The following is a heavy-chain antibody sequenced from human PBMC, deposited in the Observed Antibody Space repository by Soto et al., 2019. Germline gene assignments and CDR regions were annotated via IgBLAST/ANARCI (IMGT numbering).Heavy chain of an antibody. V-gene: IGHV1-69*05. J-gene: IGHJ6*02. CDR1: GDTFSTYT. CDR3: AREGLVLVPTTVTSDYYYYALHV. CDR2: IIPRSGTS. Sequence: QVQLVQSGAEVKKPGSSVKVSCKASGDTFSTYTMTWIRQAPGHGLEWMGGIIPRSGTSTYAKQCQGRVTLSRAESTCKVDMELGTLRAEETAVYYSAREGLVLVPTTVTSDYYYYALHVWGQGTTVTVSS. D-gene: IGHD4-17*01.